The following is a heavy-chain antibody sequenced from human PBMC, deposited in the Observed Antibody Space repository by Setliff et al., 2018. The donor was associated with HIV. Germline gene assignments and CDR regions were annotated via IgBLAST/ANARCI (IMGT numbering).Heavy chain of an antibody. Sequence: PGGSLRLSCAASGFNFSDYYMNWIRQAPGRGPEWVSFISHSGSTIFYADSVKGRFTISRDNARTSAYLEMRSLRVEDTAVYLCANLWEMGAWGQGTLVTVSS. J-gene: IGHJ5*02. V-gene: IGHV3-11*01. D-gene: IGHD1-26*01. CDR3: ANLWEMGA. CDR1: GFNFSDYY. CDR2: ISHSGSTI.